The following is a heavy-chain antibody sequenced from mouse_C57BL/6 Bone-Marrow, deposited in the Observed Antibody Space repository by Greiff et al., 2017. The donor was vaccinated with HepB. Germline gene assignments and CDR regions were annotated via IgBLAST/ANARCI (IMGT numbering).Heavy chain of an antibody. CDR3: ARHEIYYGNYGFAY. CDR1: GFTFSSYG. Sequence: EVKLVESGGDLVKPGGSLNLSCAASGFTFSSYGMSWVRQTPDKRLEWVATISSGGSYTYYPDSVKGRFTISRDNAKNTLYLQMSSLKSEDTAMYYCARHEIYYGNYGFAYWGQGTLVTVSA. CDR2: ISSGGSYT. J-gene: IGHJ3*01. V-gene: IGHV5-6*01. D-gene: IGHD2-1*01.